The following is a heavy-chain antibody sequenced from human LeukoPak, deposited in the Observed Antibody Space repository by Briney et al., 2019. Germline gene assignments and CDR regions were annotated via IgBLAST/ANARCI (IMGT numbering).Heavy chain of an antibody. V-gene: IGHV3-23*01. CDR2: ISRSGGST. Sequence: PGGSLRLSCAASGFTFSSYAMSWVRQAPGKGLEWVSAISRSGGSTYYADSVKGRFTISRDNSKNTLYLQMNSLRAEDTAVYYCAKDGRVVVVAATLSYGWFDPWGQGTLVTVSS. CDR1: GFTFSSYA. CDR3: AKDGRVVVVAATLSYGWFDP. J-gene: IGHJ5*02. D-gene: IGHD2-15*01.